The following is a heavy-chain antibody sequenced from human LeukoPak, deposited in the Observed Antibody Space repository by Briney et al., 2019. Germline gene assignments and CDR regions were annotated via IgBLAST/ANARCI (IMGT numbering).Heavy chain of an antibody. CDR3: AKGTYSSGWH. CDR2: ISGSGGST. D-gene: IGHD6-19*01. J-gene: IGHJ4*02. V-gene: IGHV3-23*01. Sequence: PXKGLEWVSAISGSGGSTDYADSVKGRLTISRDNSKNTLYLQMNSLRAEDTAVYYCAKGTYSSGWHWGQGTLVTVSS.